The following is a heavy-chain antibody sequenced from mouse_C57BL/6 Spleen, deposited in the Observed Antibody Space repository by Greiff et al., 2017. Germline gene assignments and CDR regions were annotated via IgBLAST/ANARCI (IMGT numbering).Heavy chain of an antibody. D-gene: IGHD1-1*01. V-gene: IGHV1-78*01. Sequence: VKLMESDAELVKPGASVKISCKVSGYTFTDHTIHWMKQRPEQGLEWIGYIYPRDGSTKYNEKFKGKATLTADKSSSTAYMQLNSLTSEDSAVYFCARRKGITTVVEDWYFDVWGTGTTVTVSS. CDR2: IYPRDGST. J-gene: IGHJ1*03. CDR3: ARRKGITTVVEDWYFDV. CDR1: GYTFTDHT.